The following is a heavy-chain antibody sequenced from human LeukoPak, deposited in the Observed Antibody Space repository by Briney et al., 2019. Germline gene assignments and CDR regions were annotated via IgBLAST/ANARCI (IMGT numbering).Heavy chain of an antibody. CDR2: IVVGSGNT. J-gene: IGHJ4*02. CDR3: ARRMASPYYYDSSGYYSE. Sequence: SVKVSCKASGFTFTSSAVQWVRQARGQRLEWIGWIVVGSGNTNYAQKLQGRVTMTTDTSTSTAYMELRSLRSDDTAVYYCARRMASPYYYDSSGYYSEWGQGTLVTVSS. CDR1: GFTFTSSA. V-gene: IGHV1-58*01. D-gene: IGHD3-22*01.